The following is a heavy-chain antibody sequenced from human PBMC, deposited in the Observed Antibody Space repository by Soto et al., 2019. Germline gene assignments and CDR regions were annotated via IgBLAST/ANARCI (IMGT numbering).Heavy chain of an antibody. D-gene: IGHD1-7*01. V-gene: IGHV4-4*02. CDR1: GGSFTSNNW. CDR2: LYRTGST. CDR3: ASRDPGTSVDY. J-gene: IGHJ4*02. Sequence: SETLSLTCAVSGGSFTSNNWWTCVRQPPGQGLEWIGELYRTGSTNYNPSLKRRVTISLDNSENQFSLKVTSLTAADTAVYYCASRDPGTSVDYWGQGTWVTSPQ.